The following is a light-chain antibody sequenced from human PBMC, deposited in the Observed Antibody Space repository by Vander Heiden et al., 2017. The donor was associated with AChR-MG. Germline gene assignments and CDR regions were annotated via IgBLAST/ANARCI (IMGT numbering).Light chain of an antibody. CDR1: PGIERW. CDR3: QHAKSFPVT. CDR2: AAS. Sequence: DIQMTESPSSVSASVGDRVTMTCRASPGIERWLAWYQQKPGKAPNLLIYAASSLQTGVPSRFSGSGSGTDFILTISSLQPEDFATYYCQHAKSFPVTFGGGTKVEIK. V-gene: IGKV1-12*01. J-gene: IGKJ4*01.